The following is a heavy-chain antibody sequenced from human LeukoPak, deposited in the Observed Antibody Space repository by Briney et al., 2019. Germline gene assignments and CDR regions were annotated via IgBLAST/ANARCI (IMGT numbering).Heavy chain of an antibody. J-gene: IGHJ5*02. CDR3: ATHLKSTGQWFDP. CDR2: IYPCYSDT. CDR1: GYNFTSYW. D-gene: IGHD3-10*01. V-gene: IGHV5-51*01. Sequence: GGSLKISCKGSGYNFTSYWIGWVRQMPGKGLEWRGIIYPCYSDTIYSPSFQGQVTISADKYITTASMQWSSLKASDTAMYYCATHLKSTGQWFDPWRQGHLVTVS.